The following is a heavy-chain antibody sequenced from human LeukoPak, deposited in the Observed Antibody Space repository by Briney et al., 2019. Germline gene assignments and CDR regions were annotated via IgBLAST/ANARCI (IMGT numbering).Heavy chain of an antibody. CDR2: MNKNGIET. CDR3: ARYER. CDR1: GFRISESW. J-gene: IGHJ4*02. Sequence: GGSLRLSCAGSGFRISESWMSWVRQVPGKGLEWVATMNKNGIETYYVDSVRGRFTISRDVAKNSLYLQMSSLRADDTAVYYCARYERWGQGTLVTVSS. D-gene: IGHD3-16*01. V-gene: IGHV3-7*03.